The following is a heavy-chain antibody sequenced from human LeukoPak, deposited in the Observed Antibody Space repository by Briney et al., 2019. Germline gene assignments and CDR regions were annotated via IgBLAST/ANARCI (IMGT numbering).Heavy chain of an antibody. CDR2: ISPSGGST. D-gene: IGHD3-10*01. Sequence: ASVKVSCKVSGYTLTELSMHWVRQAPGQGPEWMGVISPSGGSTTYAQKFQGRVTLTRDMSTSTDYLELSSLRSEDTAVYYCARGAMVRGLNTNYYMDVWGKGTTVTISS. V-gene: IGHV1-46*01. J-gene: IGHJ6*03. CDR1: GYTLTELS. CDR3: ARGAMVRGLNTNYYMDV.